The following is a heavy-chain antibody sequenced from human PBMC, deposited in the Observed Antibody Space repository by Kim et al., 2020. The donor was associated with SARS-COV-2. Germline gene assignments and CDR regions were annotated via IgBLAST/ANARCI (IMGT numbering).Heavy chain of an antibody. CDR3: AREIGEHYDSSGYLDN. CDR2: IYHSGTT. V-gene: IGHV4-38-2*02. D-gene: IGHD3-22*01. CDR1: DYSISSGYY. Sequence: SETLSLTCTVSDYSISSGYYWGWIRQPPGRGLEWVGNIYHSGTTYYNPSLKSRVTISVDTSKNQFSLKLSSVTAADTAVYYCAREIGEHYDSSGYLDNWGQGTLVTVSS. J-gene: IGHJ4*02.